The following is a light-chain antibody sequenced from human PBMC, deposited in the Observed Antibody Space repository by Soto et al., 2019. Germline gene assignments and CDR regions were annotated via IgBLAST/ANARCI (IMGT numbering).Light chain of an antibody. CDR3: ATCDDSLNGYWV. J-gene: IGLJ3*02. CDR2: GNH. V-gene: IGLV1-44*01. CDR1: GSNIGSNF. Sequence: QSVLIQPPSASGTPGQRVTISCSGSGSNIGSNFVNWYQQVPGTAPRLLIYGNHQRLSGVPDRFSGSKSGTSASLAISGLQAEDEAQYYCATCDDSLNGYWVFGGGTKLTVL.